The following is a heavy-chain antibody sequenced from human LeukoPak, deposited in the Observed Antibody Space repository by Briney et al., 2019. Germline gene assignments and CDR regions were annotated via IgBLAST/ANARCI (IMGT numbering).Heavy chain of an antibody. J-gene: IGHJ4*02. Sequence: GGSLRLSCATSGFTFSSYAMSWVRQAPGKGLEWVSGIGASSGSTYYADSVKGRFTISRDNSKNTLYLQMNSLRTEDTAVYYCAKAEGYDILTGLDYWGQGTLVTVSS. CDR3: AKAEGYDILTGLDY. CDR2: IGASSGST. D-gene: IGHD3-9*01. V-gene: IGHV3-23*01. CDR1: GFTFSSYA.